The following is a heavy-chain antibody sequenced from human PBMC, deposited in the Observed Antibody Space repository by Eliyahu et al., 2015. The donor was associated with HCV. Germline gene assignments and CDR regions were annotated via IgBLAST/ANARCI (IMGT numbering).Heavy chain of an antibody. V-gene: IGHV3-33*01. CDR1: GFTFXNYG. J-gene: IGHJ3*02. D-gene: IGHD6-6*01. CDR2: VWYDGVDK. Sequence: QVQLVESGGGVVQPGRSLRLSCAASGFTFXNYGMHWVRQGPGKGVEWVAVVWYDGVDKHYVDSVKGRFTISRDNSKNTLYLQLNSLRSEDTALYFCARGGFEHSSSSALDIWGQGTMVTVSS. CDR3: ARGGFEHSSSSALDI.